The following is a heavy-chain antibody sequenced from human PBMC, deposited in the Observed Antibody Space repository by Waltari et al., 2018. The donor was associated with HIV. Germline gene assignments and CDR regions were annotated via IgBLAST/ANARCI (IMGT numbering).Heavy chain of an antibody. D-gene: IGHD1-1*01. Sequence: VQLKQWGAGLLKPSETLSLTCAVYGGSFSGSFWSWLRQSPGEGLEWIGEMNYSGNTKYNPSLKSRVSMSVDTSLNQVSLKLSSVTAADTAVYYCASLHITTSGTEFDFWGQGTVVTVSS. V-gene: IGHV4-34*02. CDR3: ASLHITTSGTEFDF. CDR1: GGSFSGSF. J-gene: IGHJ4*02. CDR2: MNYSGNT.